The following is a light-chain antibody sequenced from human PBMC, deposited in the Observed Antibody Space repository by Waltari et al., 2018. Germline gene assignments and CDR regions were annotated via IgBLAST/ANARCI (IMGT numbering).Light chain of an antibody. J-gene: IGKJ1*01. CDR3: QQYNNWPGT. CDR2: GAS. CDR1: QSVSSN. V-gene: IGKV3-15*01. Sequence: ETVMTQSPATLSVSPGERATLSCRASQSVSSNLAWYQQKLGQAPRLLIYGASTSATGIRARFSGSGSGTEFTLIITSLQSEDSAVYYCQQYNNWPGTFGQGTKVEMK.